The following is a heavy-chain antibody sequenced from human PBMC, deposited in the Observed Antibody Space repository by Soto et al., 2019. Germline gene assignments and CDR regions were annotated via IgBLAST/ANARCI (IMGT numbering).Heavy chain of an antibody. D-gene: IGHD1-20*01. V-gene: IGHV2-26*01. Sequence: SGPTLVNPTDTLTLTCTVSGFSLSNARMGVSWIRQPPGKALEWLAHIFSNDEKSYSTSLKSRLTISKDTSKSQVVLTMTNMDPVDTATYYCARTPVGYNWNDVPSVFDYWGQGTLVTVSS. CDR3: ARTPVGYNWNDVPSVFDY. CDR2: IFSNDEK. CDR1: GFSLSNARMG. J-gene: IGHJ4*02.